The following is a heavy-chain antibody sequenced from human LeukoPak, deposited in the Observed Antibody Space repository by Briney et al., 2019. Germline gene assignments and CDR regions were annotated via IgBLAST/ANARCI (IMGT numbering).Heavy chain of an antibody. CDR3: ARDGFGTGSN. Sequence: GGSLRLSCAASGLTFSNYWMDWVRQAPGMGLEWVANIKQDGSEKNYVDSVKGRFIISRDNAKNSLYLQMNTLRADDTAVYYCARDGFGTGSNWGQGTLVTVSS. D-gene: IGHD3-16*01. J-gene: IGHJ4*02. CDR2: IKQDGSEK. V-gene: IGHV3-7*03. CDR1: GLTFSNYW.